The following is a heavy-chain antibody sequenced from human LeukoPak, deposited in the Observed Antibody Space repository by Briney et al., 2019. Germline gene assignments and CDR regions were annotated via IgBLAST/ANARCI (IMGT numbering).Heavy chain of an antibody. V-gene: IGHV3-9*01. D-gene: IGHD2-2*01. CDR3: ARRRGLGYCSSTSCYAGYFDY. CDR2: ISWNSGSI. CDR1: GFTFDDYA. J-gene: IGHJ4*02. Sequence: PGGSLRLSCAASGFTFDDYAMHWVRQAPGKGLEWVSGISWNSGSIGYADSVKGRFTISRDNAKNSLYLQMNSLRAADTALYYCARRRGLGYCSSTSCYAGYFDYWGQGTLVTVSS.